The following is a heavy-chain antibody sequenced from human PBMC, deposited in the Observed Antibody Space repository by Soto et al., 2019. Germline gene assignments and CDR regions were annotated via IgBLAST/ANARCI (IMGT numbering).Heavy chain of an antibody. CDR1: GGSISSYY. CDR2: IYYSGST. CDR3: ARDRIVGATATFDY. V-gene: IGHV4-59*01. D-gene: IGHD1-26*01. J-gene: IGHJ4*02. Sequence: QVQLQESGPGLVKPSETLSLTCTVSGGSISSYYWSWIRQPPGKGLEWIGYIYYSGSTNYNPSLKSRAAISVDTSKNQFSLKLSSVTAADTAVYYCARDRIVGATATFDYWGQGTLVTVSS.